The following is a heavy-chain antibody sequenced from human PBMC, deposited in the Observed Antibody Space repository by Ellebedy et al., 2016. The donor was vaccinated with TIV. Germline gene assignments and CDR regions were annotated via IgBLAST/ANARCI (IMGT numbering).Heavy chain of an antibody. Sequence: AASVKVTCKVAGYTLTELSMHWVRQAPGKGIEWMGGFDPEDGETIDAQKFQGRVTMTEDTSTDTAYMELSSLRSEDPAVYYCVRDAYSSRTPSNLLTFYYWGQGTLVTVSS. J-gene: IGHJ4*02. CDR3: VRDAYSSRTPSNLLTFYY. CDR2: FDPEDGET. D-gene: IGHD6-13*01. CDR1: GYTLTELS. V-gene: IGHV1-24*01.